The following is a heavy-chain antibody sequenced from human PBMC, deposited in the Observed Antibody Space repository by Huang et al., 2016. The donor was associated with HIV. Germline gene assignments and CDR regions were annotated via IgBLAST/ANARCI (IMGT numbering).Heavy chain of an antibody. J-gene: IGHJ6*02. V-gene: IGHV4-34*02. CDR2: NGGLSGNG. CDR3: GRTGGYDRERFYHFSTDI. Sequence: QVHLQQLGAGLVRPSETLSLTCAVFGGSLSGQSWTWIRQSPGRGVEWSGENGGLSGNGNYKASLRSRLTISVNTAKNQFSLNLTSVTAADTGLYYCGRTGGYDRERFYHFSTDIWSPGTAVIVSS. D-gene: IGHD5-12*01. CDR1: GGSLSGQS.